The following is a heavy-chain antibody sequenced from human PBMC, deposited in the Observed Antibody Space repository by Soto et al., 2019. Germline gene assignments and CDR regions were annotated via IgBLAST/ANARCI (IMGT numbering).Heavy chain of an antibody. V-gene: IGHV3-64D*08. CDR3: VKWSNYDFWSGLSYFDY. J-gene: IGHJ4*02. CDR2: ISSNGGST. D-gene: IGHD3-3*01. CDR1: GFTFSSYA. Sequence: GGSLRLSCSASGFTFSSYAMHWVRQAPGKGLEYVSAISSNGGSTYYADSVKGRFTISRDNSKNTLYLQMSSLRAEDTAVYYCVKWSNYDFWSGLSYFDYWGQGTLVTVSS.